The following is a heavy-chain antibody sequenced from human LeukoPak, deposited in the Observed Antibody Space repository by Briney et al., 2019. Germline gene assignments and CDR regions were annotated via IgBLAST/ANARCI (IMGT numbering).Heavy chain of an antibody. CDR2: IDPSDSYT. Sequence: GESLRISCKGSGYSFTSYWISWVRQMPGKGLGWMGRIDPSDSYTNYSPSFQGHVTISADKSISTAYLQWSSLKASDTAMYYCATNTASTGGPLSYYYGMDVWGKGTTVTVSS. D-gene: IGHD5/OR15-5a*01. CDR1: GYSFTSYW. J-gene: IGHJ6*04. V-gene: IGHV5-10-1*01. CDR3: ATNTASTGGPLSYYYGMDV.